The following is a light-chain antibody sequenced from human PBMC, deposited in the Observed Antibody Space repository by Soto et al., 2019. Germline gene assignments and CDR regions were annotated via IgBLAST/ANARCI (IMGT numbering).Light chain of an antibody. V-gene: IGLV2-14*01. Sequence: QSALTQPASVSGSPGQSITISCTGTSSDVGGYNYVSWYQQHPGKAPKLMIYEVSNRPSGVSSRFSGSKSGNTASLTISGLQAEDEADYYCSSYAGSNNLIFGGGTKVTVL. CDR2: EVS. J-gene: IGLJ2*01. CDR1: SSDVGGYNY. CDR3: SSYAGSNNLI.